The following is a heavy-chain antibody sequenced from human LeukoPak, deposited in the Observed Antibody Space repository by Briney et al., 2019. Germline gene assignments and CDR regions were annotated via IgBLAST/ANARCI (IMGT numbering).Heavy chain of an antibody. J-gene: IGHJ4*02. CDR2: ICHSGST. D-gene: IGHD5-12*01. V-gene: IGHV4-30-2*01. CDR1: GVSISSGGYA. Sequence: PSQTLSLTCAVSGVSISSGGYAWSWIRQPPGEGLEWLGYICHSGSTYYKSSLWSRVTISLDRSKNQFSLTLSSVTAADTAMYYCAGFRYSGYDWEYYFDYWGPGTLVTVSS. CDR3: AGFRYSGYDWEYYFDY.